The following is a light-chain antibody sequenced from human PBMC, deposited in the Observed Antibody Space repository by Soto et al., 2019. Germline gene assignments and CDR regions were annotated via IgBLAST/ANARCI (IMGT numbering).Light chain of an antibody. J-gene: IGKJ1*01. CDR3: QQYDSSPKT. Sequence: EIVFTQSPGTLSLSPGERATLSVRASQSVSTRSLAWYQQKPGQAPRLLISGASSRAADIPDRFSGSGSGTDFTLTISRLEPEDFAVYYCQQYDSSPKTFGQGTKVDIK. CDR1: QSVSTRS. V-gene: IGKV3-20*01. CDR2: GAS.